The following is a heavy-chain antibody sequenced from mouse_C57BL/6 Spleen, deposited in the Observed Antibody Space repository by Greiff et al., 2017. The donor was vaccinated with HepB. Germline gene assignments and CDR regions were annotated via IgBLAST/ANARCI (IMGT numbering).Heavy chain of an antibody. V-gene: IGHV1-53*01. CDR1: GYTFTSYW. CDR2: INPSNGGT. J-gene: IGHJ2*01. CDR3: ARGTTVVAPLFDY. Sequence: VQLQQPGTELVKPGASVKLSCKASGYTFTSYWMHWVKQRPGQGLEWIGNINPSNGGTNYNEKFKSKATLTVDKSSSTAYMQLSSLTSEDSAVYYCARGTTVVAPLFDYWGQGTTLTVSS. D-gene: IGHD1-1*01.